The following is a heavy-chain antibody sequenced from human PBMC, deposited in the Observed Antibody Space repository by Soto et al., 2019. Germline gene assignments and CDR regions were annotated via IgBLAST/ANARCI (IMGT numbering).Heavy chain of an antibody. J-gene: IGHJ4*02. CDR3: ARRSLGDAPDGGYFDY. CDR2: ISAYNGNT. CDR1: GYTFTSYG. Sequence: ASVKVSCKASGYTFTSYGISWVRQAPGQGLEWMGWISAYNGNTNYAQKLQGRVTMTTDTSTSTAYMELRSLRSDDTAVYYCARRSLGDAPDGGYFDYWGQGPLGTVS. D-gene: IGHD3-16*01. V-gene: IGHV1-18*04.